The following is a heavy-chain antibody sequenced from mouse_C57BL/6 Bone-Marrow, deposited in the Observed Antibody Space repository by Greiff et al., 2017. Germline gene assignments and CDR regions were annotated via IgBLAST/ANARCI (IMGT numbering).Heavy chain of an antibody. J-gene: IGHJ3*01. Sequence: VQLQQSGPELVKPGASVKISCKASGYTFTDYYMNWVKQSHGKSLEWIGDINPNNGGTSYNQKFKGKATLTVDKSSSTAYMELRSLTSEDSAVXYCADYYGSSYGFAYWGQGTLVTVSA. CDR3: ADYYGSSYGFAY. CDR2: INPNNGGT. V-gene: IGHV1-26*01. CDR1: GYTFTDYY. D-gene: IGHD1-1*01.